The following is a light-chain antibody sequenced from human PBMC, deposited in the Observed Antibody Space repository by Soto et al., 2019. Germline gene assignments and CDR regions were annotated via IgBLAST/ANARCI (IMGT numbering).Light chain of an antibody. CDR3: QQYGSYPIT. J-gene: IGKJ1*01. CDR2: GTS. V-gene: IGKV3-20*01. Sequence: ILFTHFPASLSLSPGERPTLACRASQSVSSHYLAWYQQKPGQAPRVLIYGTSIRASGVPDRFSGGGSGTDFTLTITRLEPRDFAVYYCQQYGSYPITFGQGTKVDIK. CDR1: QSVSSHY.